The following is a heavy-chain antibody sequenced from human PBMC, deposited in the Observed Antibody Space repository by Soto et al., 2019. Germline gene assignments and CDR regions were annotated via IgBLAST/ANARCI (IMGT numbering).Heavy chain of an antibody. Sequence: ASVKVSCKVSGYTLTELSMHWVRQAPGKGLEWMGGFDPEDGETIYAQKFQGRVTMTEDTSTDTAYMELSSLRSEDTAVYYCATVSTVTTSASPSFDYWGQGPLVTVSS. V-gene: IGHV1-24*01. J-gene: IGHJ4*02. D-gene: IGHD4-17*01. CDR2: FDPEDGET. CDR1: GYTLTELS. CDR3: ATVSTVTTSASPSFDY.